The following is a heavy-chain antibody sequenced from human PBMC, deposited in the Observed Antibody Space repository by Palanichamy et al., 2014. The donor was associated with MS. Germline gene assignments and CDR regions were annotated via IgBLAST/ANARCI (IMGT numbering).Heavy chain of an antibody. Sequence: QVQLPQWAAGLLKPSETLSLTCAVYGGSFSGYYWSWIRQPPGKGLEWIGEINHSGSTNYNPSLKSRVTISVDTSKNQFSLKLSSVTAADTAVYYCARGGRTGTTWGALSEWGQGTLVTVSS. D-gene: IGHD1-7*01. J-gene: IGHJ4*02. CDR2: INHSGST. V-gene: IGHV4-34*01. CDR3: ARGGRTGTTWGALSE. CDR1: GGSFSGYY.